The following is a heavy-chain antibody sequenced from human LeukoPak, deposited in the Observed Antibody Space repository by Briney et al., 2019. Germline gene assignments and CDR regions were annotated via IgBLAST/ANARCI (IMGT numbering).Heavy chain of an antibody. CDR3: ARGSLAVSGAMDV. J-gene: IGHJ6*02. CDR2: INPNSAGT. CDR1: GYTFTGYY. Sequence: GASVKVSCKASGYTFTGYYMHWVRQAPGQGLEWMGWINPNSAGTDYAQKFQGRVTMARDTSISTAYMELSRLTSDDTAVYYCARGSLAVSGAMDVWGQGTTVTVSS. D-gene: IGHD6-19*01. V-gene: IGHV1-2*02.